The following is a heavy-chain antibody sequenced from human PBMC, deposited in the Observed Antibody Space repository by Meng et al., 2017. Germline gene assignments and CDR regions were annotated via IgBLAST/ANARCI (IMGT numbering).Heavy chain of an antibody. D-gene: IGHD2-2*01. Sequence: SVKVSCKASGGTFSSYAISWVRQAPGQGLEWMGGIIPIFGTANYAQKFQGRVTITADESTSTAYMELSSLTSEDTAVYYCASSIQLDIVVVPAAPHDYHYGMDVWGQGTTVTVSS. CDR1: GGTFSSYA. J-gene: IGHJ6*02. CDR2: IIPIFGTA. V-gene: IGHV1-69*13. CDR3: ASSIQLDIVVVPAAPHDYHYGMDV.